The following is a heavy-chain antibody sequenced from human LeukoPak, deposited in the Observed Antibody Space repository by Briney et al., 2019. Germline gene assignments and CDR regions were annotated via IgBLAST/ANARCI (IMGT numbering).Heavy chain of an antibody. V-gene: IGHV3-15*01. CDR1: GFTFSNAW. Sequence: PGGSLRLSRAASGFTFSNAWMSWVRQPPGKGLEWVGRIKSKTDGGTTDYAAPVKGRFTISRDDSKNTLYLQMNSLKTEDTAVYYCTTELYSNYGSYWGQGTLVTVSS. CDR3: TTELYSNYGSY. J-gene: IGHJ4*02. CDR2: IKSKTDGGTT. D-gene: IGHD4-11*01.